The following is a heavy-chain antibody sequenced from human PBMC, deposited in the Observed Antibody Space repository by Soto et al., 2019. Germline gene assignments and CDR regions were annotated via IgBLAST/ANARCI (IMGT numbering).Heavy chain of an antibody. CDR1: GDSVSSDITS. D-gene: IGHD3-10*01. CDR3: ARGNALDV. Sequence: QGQLQQSGPGLVKPSQTLSLTCAISGDSVSSDITSWNWIRQSPSRGLQWLGRTYYRSKWFHDYAASVKSRITIPPDTSKTQFSLELNSMTPEDTAVYYCARGNALDVWGQGTVVTVSS. V-gene: IGHV6-1*01. CDR2: TYYRSKWFH. J-gene: IGHJ3*01.